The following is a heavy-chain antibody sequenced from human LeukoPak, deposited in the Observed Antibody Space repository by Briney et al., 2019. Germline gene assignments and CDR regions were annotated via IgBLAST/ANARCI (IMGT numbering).Heavy chain of an antibody. CDR3: AKDQVDIVVLDP. Sequence: GGSLRLSCAASGFTFSSYAMSWVRQAPGKGLEWVSAISGSGGSTYYADSVKGRFTISRDNSKNTLYLQMNSLRAADTAVYYCAKDQVDIVVLDPWGQGTLVTVSS. CDR2: ISGSGGST. J-gene: IGHJ5*02. CDR1: GFTFSSYA. D-gene: IGHD2-15*01. V-gene: IGHV3-23*01.